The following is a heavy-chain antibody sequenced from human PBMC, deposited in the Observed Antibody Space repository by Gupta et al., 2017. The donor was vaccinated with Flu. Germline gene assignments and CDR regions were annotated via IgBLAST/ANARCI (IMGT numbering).Heavy chain of an antibody. Sequence: QARGQGLEWMGWINPNSGGTNYAQKFQGRVTMTRDTSISTAYMDLSRLTSDDTAIYYCARDRTGIVGATGGDWGQGTLVTVSS. D-gene: IGHD1-26*01. CDR3: ARDRTGIVGATGGD. V-gene: IGHV1-2*02. J-gene: IGHJ4*02. CDR2: INPNSGGT.